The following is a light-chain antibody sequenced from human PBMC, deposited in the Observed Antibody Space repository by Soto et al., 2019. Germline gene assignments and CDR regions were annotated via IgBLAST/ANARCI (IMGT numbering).Light chain of an antibody. Sequence: DIQMTQSPSSLSASMGARVAITCRASQAISNSLAWYQQKPVKPPQLLIYAASTLQSGVPSRFSGSGSGTDFTLTISGLQPEDLATYYCQSYNPARPTFGQGTRLGIK. V-gene: IGKV1-27*01. CDR1: QAISNS. CDR2: AAS. J-gene: IGKJ5*01. CDR3: QSYNPARPT.